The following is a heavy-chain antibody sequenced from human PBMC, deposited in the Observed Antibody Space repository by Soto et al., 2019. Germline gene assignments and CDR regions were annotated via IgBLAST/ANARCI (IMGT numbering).Heavy chain of an antibody. Sequence: SETLSLTCTVSGGSISSYYWSWIRQPPGKGLEWIGYIYYSGSTNYNPSLKSRVTISVDTSKNQFSLKLSSVTAADTAVYYCARGSNIVATISGLEPPGQPSPFDYWGQGTLVTVSS. CDR3: ARGSNIVATISGLEPPGQPSPFDY. CDR2: IYYSGST. J-gene: IGHJ4*02. CDR1: GGSISSYY. D-gene: IGHD5-12*01. V-gene: IGHV4-59*01.